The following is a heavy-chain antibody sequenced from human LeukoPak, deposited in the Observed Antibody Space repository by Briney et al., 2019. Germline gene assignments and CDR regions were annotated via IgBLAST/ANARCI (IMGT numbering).Heavy chain of an antibody. CDR2: ISAYNGNT. V-gene: IGHV1-18*01. J-gene: IGHJ4*02. CDR3: ARDLAPWVYRKYYFDY. Sequence: GASVKVSCKASGYTFTSYGISWVRQAPGQGLEWMGWISAYNGNTNYAQKLQGRVTTTTDTSTSTAYMELRSLRSDDTAVYYCARDLAPWVYRKYYFDYWGQGTLVTVSS. CDR1: GYTFTSYG. D-gene: IGHD1-26*01.